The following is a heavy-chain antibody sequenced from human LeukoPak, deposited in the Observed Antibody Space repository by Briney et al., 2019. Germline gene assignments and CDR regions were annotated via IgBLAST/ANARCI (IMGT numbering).Heavy chain of an antibody. CDR2: ISHIGST. D-gene: IGHD4-11*01. Sequence: SETLSLTCTVSGYSISNGYNWGWVRQPPGKGLECIGSISHIGSTYYNPSPESRVTISLDTSMNQFSLELRSVTAADAAVYYCARTYINFSNYFDPWGQGTLVTVSS. V-gene: IGHV4-38-2*02. CDR1: GYSISNGYN. CDR3: ARTYINFSNYFDP. J-gene: IGHJ5*02.